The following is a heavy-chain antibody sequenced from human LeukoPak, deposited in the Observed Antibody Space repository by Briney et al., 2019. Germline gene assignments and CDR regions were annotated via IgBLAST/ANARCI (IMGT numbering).Heavy chain of an antibody. CDR1: GGSFSASH. CDR3: ARVVYPLYYYYYYGMDV. V-gene: IGHV4-34*01. D-gene: IGHD3-10*01. J-gene: IGHJ6*02. CDR2: ISPGEGT. Sequence: SETLSLTCVMYGGSFSASHWSWVRQPPGKGLEWIGEISPGEGTNYNPSLKSRVTVSLDTSKNQFSLKLSSVTAADTAVYYCARVVYPLYYYYYYGMDVWGQGTTVTVSS.